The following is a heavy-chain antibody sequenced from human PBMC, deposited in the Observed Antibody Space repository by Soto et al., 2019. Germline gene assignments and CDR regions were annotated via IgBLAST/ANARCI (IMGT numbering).Heavy chain of an antibody. Sequence: SETLSLTCTVSGGSISSYYWSWTRQPPGKGLEWIGYIYYSGSTNYNPSLKSRVTISVDTSKNQFSLKLSSVTAADTAVYYCAREVMVRGVTVPQYYFDYWGQGTLVTVSS. D-gene: IGHD3-10*01. CDR3: AREVMVRGVTVPQYYFDY. J-gene: IGHJ4*02. CDR2: IYYSGST. V-gene: IGHV4-59*01. CDR1: GGSISSYY.